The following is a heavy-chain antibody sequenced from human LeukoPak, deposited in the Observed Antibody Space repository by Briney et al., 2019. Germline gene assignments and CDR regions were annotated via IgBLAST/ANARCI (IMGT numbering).Heavy chain of an antibody. V-gene: IGHV3-48*01. Sequence: SGGSLRLSCAASAFTFSDYSMNWVRQAPGKGLEWVSYISGRSSTIYYADSVKGRFTISRDNSKNTLYVQMNSLRAEDTAVYYCARVTSIVVVPAAMSGSIRRYYYYYYMDVWGKGTTVTVSS. J-gene: IGHJ6*03. D-gene: IGHD2-2*01. CDR3: ARVTSIVVVPAAMSGSIRRYYYYYYMDV. CDR2: ISGRSSTI. CDR1: AFTFSDYS.